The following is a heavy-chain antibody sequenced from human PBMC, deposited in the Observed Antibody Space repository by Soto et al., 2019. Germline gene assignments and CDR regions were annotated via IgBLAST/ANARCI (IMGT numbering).Heavy chain of an antibody. CDR2: IYYSGST. D-gene: IGHD2-2*01. Sequence: SETPSLTFTVSGGSISGEDWSWIRQPPGKGLEWIGDIYYSGSTNYNPSLESRVTISVDTSKIQFSLKLSSVTAADTAVYYCARERCSSTSCYEGGWFDPWGQGTLVTVSS. CDR3: ARERCSSTSCYEGGWFDP. CDR1: GGSISGED. J-gene: IGHJ5*02. V-gene: IGHV4-59*01.